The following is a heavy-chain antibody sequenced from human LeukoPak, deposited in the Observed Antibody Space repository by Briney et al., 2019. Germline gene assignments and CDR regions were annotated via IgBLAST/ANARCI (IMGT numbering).Heavy chain of an antibody. Sequence: ASVKVSCKVSGYTLTELSMHWVRQAPGKGLEWMGGFGPEDGETIYAQKFQGRVTMTEDTSTDTAYMELSSLRSEDTAVYYCATVHHDYVWGSYPFDYWGQGTLVTVSS. D-gene: IGHD3-16*02. CDR3: ATVHHDYVWGSYPFDY. CDR1: GYTLTELS. V-gene: IGHV1-24*01. CDR2: FGPEDGET. J-gene: IGHJ4*02.